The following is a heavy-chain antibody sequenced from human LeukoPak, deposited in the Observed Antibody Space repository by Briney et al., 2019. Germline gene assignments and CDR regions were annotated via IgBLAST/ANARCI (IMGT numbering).Heavy chain of an antibody. CDR2: ISGSGGST. D-gene: IGHD1-26*01. CDR3: AKDRESWELLLSVRSGFDY. CDR1: GFTFSSYA. V-gene: IGHV3-23*01. Sequence: GGSLRLSCAASGFTFSSYAMSWVRQAPGKGLEWVSAISGSGGSTYYADSVKGRFTISRDNSKNTLYLQMNSLRAEDTAVYYCAKDRESWELLLSVRSGFDYWGQGTLVTVSS. J-gene: IGHJ4*02.